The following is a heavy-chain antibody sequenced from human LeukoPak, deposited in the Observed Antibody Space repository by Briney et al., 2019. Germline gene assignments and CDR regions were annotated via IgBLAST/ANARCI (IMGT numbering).Heavy chain of an antibody. Sequence: SETLSLTCAVSDDSFSSHYWTWIRQPPGKGLGWIGYISYIGSTHYNPSLKSRVTISIDTSKNQFSLKLSSVTAADTAVYYCARDLVTVTKGFDIWGQGTMVSVSS. CDR1: DDSFSSHY. J-gene: IGHJ3*02. CDR2: ISYIGST. CDR3: ARDLVTVTKGFDI. V-gene: IGHV4-59*11. D-gene: IGHD4-17*01.